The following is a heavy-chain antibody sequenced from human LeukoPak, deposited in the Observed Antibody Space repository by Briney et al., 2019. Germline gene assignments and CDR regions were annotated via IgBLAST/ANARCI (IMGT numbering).Heavy chain of an antibody. Sequence: SETLSLTCAVSGYSISSGYYWTWIRQSPGKGLEWIGEINHSGSTNYNPSLKSRVTISLDTSTDQFSLKLSSVTAADTALYFCARGPSVRYYAGSGYYYFDYWGQGTLVTVSS. V-gene: IGHV4-34*01. CDR1: GYSISSGYY. CDR2: INHSGST. J-gene: IGHJ4*02. CDR3: ARGPSVRYYAGSGYYYFDY. D-gene: IGHD3-22*01.